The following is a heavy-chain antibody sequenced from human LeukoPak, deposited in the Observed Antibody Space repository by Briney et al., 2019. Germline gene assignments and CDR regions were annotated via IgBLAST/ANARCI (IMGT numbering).Heavy chain of an antibody. V-gene: IGHV1-2*02. CDR1: GYTFSGYY. CDR2: LNPNSGGT. CDR3: ARMRDLVGTSPLGY. D-gene: IGHD4-23*01. J-gene: IGHJ4*02. Sequence: ASVKVSCKASGYTFSGYYMHWVRQXPGQGLEWMGWLNPNSGGTNYAQKFLGRVTMTSDTSITTAYTELSSLRSEDTAVYYCARMRDLVGTSPLGYWGQGTLVTVSS.